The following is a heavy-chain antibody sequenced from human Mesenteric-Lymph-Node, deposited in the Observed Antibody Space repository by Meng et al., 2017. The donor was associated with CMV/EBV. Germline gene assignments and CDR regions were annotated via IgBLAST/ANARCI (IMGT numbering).Heavy chain of an antibody. V-gene: IGHV3-72*01. D-gene: IGHD3-10*01. Sequence: SCGASELTFSDHFMDWVRQAPGKGLEWVGRSSNKGNSYTTYYAASVKGRFTISRDDSKNLLFLQMNSLKTEDTAVYYCVRDFGAGWGQGTLVTVSS. CDR1: ELTFSDHF. CDR2: SSNKGNSYTT. J-gene: IGHJ4*02. CDR3: VRDFGAG.